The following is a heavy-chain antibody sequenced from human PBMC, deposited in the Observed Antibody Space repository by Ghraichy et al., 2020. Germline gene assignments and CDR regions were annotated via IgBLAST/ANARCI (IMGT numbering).Heavy chain of an antibody. Sequence: LSLTCAASGFTFSSYGMHWVRQAPGKGLEWVAVIWYDGSNKYYADSVKGRFTISRDNSKNTLYLQINSLRAEDTAVYYCARVPIWAYYFDYWGQGTLVTVSS. CDR3: ARVPIWAYYFDY. J-gene: IGHJ4*02. CDR2: IWYDGSNK. V-gene: IGHV3-33*01. CDR1: GFTFSSYG. D-gene: IGHD2-21*01.